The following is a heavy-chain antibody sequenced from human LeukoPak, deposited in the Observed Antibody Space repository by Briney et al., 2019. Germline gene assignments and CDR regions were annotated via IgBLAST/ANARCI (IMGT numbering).Heavy chain of an antibody. D-gene: IGHD2-2*01. CDR1: GYTFTSYY. Sequence: GASVKVSCKASGYTFTSYYMHWVRQAPGQGLEWMGWINPNSGGTNYAQKFQGRVTMTRDTSISTAYMELSRLRFDDTAVYYCARLVVLPTEMQGLDVWGKGTTVTVSP. V-gene: IGHV1-2*02. CDR3: ARLVVLPTEMQGLDV. J-gene: IGHJ6*04. CDR2: INPNSGGT.